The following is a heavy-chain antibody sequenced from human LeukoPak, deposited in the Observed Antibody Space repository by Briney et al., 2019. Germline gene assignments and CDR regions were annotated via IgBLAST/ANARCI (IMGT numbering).Heavy chain of an antibody. D-gene: IGHD5-18*01. Sequence: PGGSLRLSCAASGFTFSSYAMSWVRQAPGKGLEWVSAISGSGGSTYYADSVKGRFTISRDNSTNTLYLQMNSLRAEDTAAYYCAKASGGYSYGPQDYWGQGTLVTVSS. V-gene: IGHV3-23*01. CDR1: GFTFSSYA. CDR2: ISGSGGST. J-gene: IGHJ4*02. CDR3: AKASGGYSYGPQDY.